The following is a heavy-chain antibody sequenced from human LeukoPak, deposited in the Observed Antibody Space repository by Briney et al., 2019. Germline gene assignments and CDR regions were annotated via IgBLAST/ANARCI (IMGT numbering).Heavy chain of an antibody. CDR3: ARALVGATRY. CDR1: GFTVSSNY. J-gene: IGHJ4*02. D-gene: IGHD1-26*01. CDR2: IYSGGST. Sequence: GGSLRLSCAASGFTVSSNYMSWVRQAPGKGLEWVSVIYSGGSTDYADYVMGRFTISRDNSKNTLYLQMNGLRAEDTAVYYCARALVGATRYWGQGTLVTVSS. V-gene: IGHV3-66*01.